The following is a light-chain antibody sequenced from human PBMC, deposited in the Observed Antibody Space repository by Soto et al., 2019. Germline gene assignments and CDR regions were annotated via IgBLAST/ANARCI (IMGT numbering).Light chain of an antibody. CDR3: QQYNSYSRT. J-gene: IGKJ2*01. CDR1: QSISRW. CDR2: KAS. V-gene: IGKV1-5*03. Sequence: DIQMTQSPSALSASVGDSVTITCRARQSISRWLAWYQQKPGRAPKLLINKASSLESGVPSRFSGSGSGTEFTLTISSLQPDDFATYYCQQYNSYSRTFGQGTKLEIK.